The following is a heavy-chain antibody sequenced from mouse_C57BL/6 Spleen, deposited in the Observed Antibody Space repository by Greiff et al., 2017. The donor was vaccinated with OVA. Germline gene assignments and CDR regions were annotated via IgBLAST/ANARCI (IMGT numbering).Heavy chain of an antibody. Sequence: EVQLVESGPGLVKPSQSLSLTCSVTGYSITSGYYWNWIRQFPGNKLEWMGYISYDGSNNYNPSLKNRISITRDTSKNQFFLKLNSVTTEDTATYYCARDPYYGSSYYFDYWGQGTTLTVSS. CDR3: ARDPYYGSSYYFDY. V-gene: IGHV3-6*01. CDR2: ISYDGSN. D-gene: IGHD1-1*01. J-gene: IGHJ2*01. CDR1: GYSITSGYY.